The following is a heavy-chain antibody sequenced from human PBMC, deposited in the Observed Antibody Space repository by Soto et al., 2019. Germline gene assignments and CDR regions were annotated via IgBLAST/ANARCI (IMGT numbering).Heavy chain of an antibody. Sequence: QVQLVESGGGVVQPGRSLRLSCAASGFTFSSYGMHWVRQAPGKGLEWVAVISYDGSNKYYADSVKGRFTISRDNSKNTLYLQMNSLRAEDTAVYYCAKERDCISTSCYVVYWGQGTLVTVSS. CDR1: GFTFSSYG. CDR2: ISYDGSNK. D-gene: IGHD2-2*01. J-gene: IGHJ4*02. CDR3: AKERDCISTSCYVVY. V-gene: IGHV3-30*18.